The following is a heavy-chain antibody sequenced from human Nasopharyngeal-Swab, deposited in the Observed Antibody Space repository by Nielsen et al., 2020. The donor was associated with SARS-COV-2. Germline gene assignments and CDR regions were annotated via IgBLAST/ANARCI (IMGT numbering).Heavy chain of an antibody. V-gene: IGHV3-7*04. J-gene: IGHJ4*02. Sequence: GESLKISCAASGFTFSSYWMNWVRLTPMKRLEWVATVKQDGSAIYHVDSLKGRFTISRDTAKNSLYLQMNSLRAGDTAVYYCAREDWGKLDYWGQGTLVTVSS. CDR2: VKQDGSAI. CDR3: AREDWGKLDY. CDR1: GFTFSSYW. D-gene: IGHD7-27*01.